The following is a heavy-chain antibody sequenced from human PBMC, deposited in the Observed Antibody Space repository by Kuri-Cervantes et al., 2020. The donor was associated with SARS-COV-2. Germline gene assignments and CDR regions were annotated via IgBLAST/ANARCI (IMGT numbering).Heavy chain of an antibody. CDR1: GYTFTNYD. D-gene: IGHD2-21*02. Sequence: ASVKVSCRASGYTFTNYDINWVRQATGQGLEWTGWMNPNTGVTGYTQKFQDRITMTRDTSVSTAYMELSSLTFADTATYYCTRRSVTRDYWAQGTPAT. V-gene: IGHV1-8*01. CDR2: MNPNTGVT. CDR3: TRRSVTRDY. J-gene: IGHJ4*02.